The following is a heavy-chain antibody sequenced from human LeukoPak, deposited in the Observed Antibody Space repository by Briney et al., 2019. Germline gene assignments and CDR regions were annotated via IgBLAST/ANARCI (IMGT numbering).Heavy chain of an antibody. CDR3: ANDPVIAAAGTPDY. J-gene: IGHJ4*02. D-gene: IGHD6-13*01. CDR1: GFTFSSYW. CDR2: IKQDGSEK. Sequence: PGGSLRLSCAASGFTFSSYWMSWVRQAPGKGLEWVANIKQDGSEKYYVDSVKGRFTISRDNAKNSLYLQMNSLRAEDTAVYYCANDPVIAAAGTPDYWGQGTLVTVSS. V-gene: IGHV3-7*03.